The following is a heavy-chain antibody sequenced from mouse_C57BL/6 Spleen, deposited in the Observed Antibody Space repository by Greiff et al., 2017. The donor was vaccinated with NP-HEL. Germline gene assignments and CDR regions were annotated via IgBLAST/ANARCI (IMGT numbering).Heavy chain of an antibody. CDR1: GYTFTDYN. CDR2: INPNNGGT. Sequence: VQLQQSGPELVKPGASVKIPCKASGYTFTDYNMAWVKQSHGKSLEWIGDINPNNGGTIYNQKFKGKATLTVDKSSSTSYMQLRSLTSEDTAVYYCAGYYGSSCGYFDVWGTGTTVTVSS. J-gene: IGHJ1*03. D-gene: IGHD1-1*01. V-gene: IGHV1-18*01. CDR3: AGYYGSSCGYFDV.